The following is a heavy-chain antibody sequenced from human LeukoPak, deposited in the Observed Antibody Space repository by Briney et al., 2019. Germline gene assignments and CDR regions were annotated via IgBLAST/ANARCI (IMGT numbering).Heavy chain of an antibody. CDR1: GGSITTNTW. J-gene: IGHJ4*02. V-gene: IGHV4-4*02. D-gene: IGHD4-17*01. Sequence: PSETLSLTCAVSGGSITTNTWWSWVRQPPGKGLEWIGEIDYGLTANYNPSLKSRVTMSADISENQISLKLRSVTAADSAVYYCARDPIIEGGYGAYPAYFGHWGQGTLVTVSS. CDR3: ARDPIIEGGYGAYPAYFGH. CDR2: IDYGLTA.